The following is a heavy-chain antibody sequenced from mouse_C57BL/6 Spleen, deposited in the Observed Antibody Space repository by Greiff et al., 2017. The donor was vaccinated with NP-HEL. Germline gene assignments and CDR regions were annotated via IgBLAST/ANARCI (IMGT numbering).Heavy chain of an antibody. D-gene: IGHD6-5*01. J-gene: IGHJ2*01. CDR2: IYPGSGNT. V-gene: IGHV1-76*01. Sequence: QVQLQQSGAELVRPGASVKLSCKASGYTFTDYYINWVKQRPGQGLEWIARIYPGSGNTYYNEKFKGKATLTAEKSSSTAYMQLSSLTSEDSAVYFCARTAYEDYFDYWGQGTTLTVSS. CDR1: GYTFTDYY. CDR3: ARTAYEDYFDY.